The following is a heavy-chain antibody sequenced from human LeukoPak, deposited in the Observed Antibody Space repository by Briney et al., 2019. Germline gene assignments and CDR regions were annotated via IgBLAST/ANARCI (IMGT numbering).Heavy chain of an antibody. V-gene: IGHV4-34*01. J-gene: IGHJ5*02. CDR1: GGSFSGYY. Sequence: SETLSLTCAVYGGSFSGYYWSWIRQPPGKGLEWIGEINHSGSTNYNPSLKSRVTISVDTSKNQFSLKLSSVTAADTAVYYCARGRVVVPAATKTERDHWGQGTLVTVSS. CDR2: INHSGST. D-gene: IGHD2-2*01. CDR3: ARGRVVVPAATKTERDH.